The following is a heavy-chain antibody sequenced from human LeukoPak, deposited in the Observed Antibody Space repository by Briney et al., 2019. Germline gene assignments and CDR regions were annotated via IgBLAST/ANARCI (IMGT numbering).Heavy chain of an antibody. V-gene: IGHV1-69*05. CDR3: AMGGCSGGSCYRKYFDY. CDR2: IIPIFGTA. CDR1: GGTFSSYA. Sequence: SVKVSCKASGGTFSSYAISWVRQAPGQGLEWMGRIIPIFGTANYAQKFQGRVTITTDESTSTAYMELSSLRSGDTAVYYCAMGGCSGGSCYRKYFDYWGQGTLVTVSS. J-gene: IGHJ4*02. D-gene: IGHD2-15*01.